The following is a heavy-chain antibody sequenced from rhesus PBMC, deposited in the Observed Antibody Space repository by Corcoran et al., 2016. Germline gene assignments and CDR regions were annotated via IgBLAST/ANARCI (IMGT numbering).Heavy chain of an antibody. V-gene: IGHV4-165*01. CDR2: VSGSRGST. D-gene: IGHD3-9*01. CDR3: TRGRHDYGY. Sequence: QVQLQESGPGLVKPSETLSLTCAVSGGSFSGYYWGWIRQPTGKRLEWIGDVSGSRGSTDYHPPFRSRVTISTDTSKSQLSLKLTSVTAADTAFYYCTRGRHDYGYWGRGVLVTVSS. CDR1: GGSFSGYY. J-gene: IGHJ4*01.